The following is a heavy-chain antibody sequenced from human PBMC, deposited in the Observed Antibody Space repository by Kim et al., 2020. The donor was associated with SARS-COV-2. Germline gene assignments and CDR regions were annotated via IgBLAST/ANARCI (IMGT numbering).Heavy chain of an antibody. J-gene: IGHJ4*02. D-gene: IGHD6-19*01. Sequence: ADSVKGRFTISRDNAKTSLYLQMNSLRAEDTAVYYCARAYSSGWAYFDYWGQGTLVTVSS. V-gene: IGHV3-21*01. CDR3: ARAYSSGWAYFDY.